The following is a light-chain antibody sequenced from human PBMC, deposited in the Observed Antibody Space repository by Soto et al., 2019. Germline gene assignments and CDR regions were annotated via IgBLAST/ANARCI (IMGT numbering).Light chain of an antibody. CDR2: GAS. J-gene: IGKJ1*01. CDR3: QQYGISPGT. CDR1: QSVTSNY. Sequence: EIVLTQSPGTLSLSPGERATLSCRASQSVTSNYLAWYQQKPGQAPKLLIFGASIRDTGIPDRFRGSGSGTDFTLTISRLEPEDFAVYYCQQYGISPGTFVQGTKVEI. V-gene: IGKV3-20*01.